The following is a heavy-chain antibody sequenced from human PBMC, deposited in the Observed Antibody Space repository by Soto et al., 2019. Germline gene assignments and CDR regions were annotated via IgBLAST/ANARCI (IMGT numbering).Heavy chain of an antibody. J-gene: IGHJ4*02. CDR3: AIGYSSNWLDYFDY. D-gene: IGHD6-13*01. CDR2: IYYSGST. V-gene: IGHV4-30-4*01. Sequence: PSETLSLTCTVSGGSISSGDYYWSWIRQPPGKGQEWIGYIYYSGSTYYNPSLKSRVTISVDTSKNQFSLKLSSVTAADTAVYYCAIGYSSNWLDYFDYWGQGTLVTVSS. CDR1: GGSISSGDYY.